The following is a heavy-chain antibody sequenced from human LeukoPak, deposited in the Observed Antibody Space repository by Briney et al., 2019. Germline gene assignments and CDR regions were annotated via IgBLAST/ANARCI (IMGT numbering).Heavy chain of an antibody. CDR2: IYYSGST. V-gene: IGHV4-39*07. Sequence: SETLSLTCTVSGGSISSSSYYWGWIRQPPGKGLEWIGSIYYSGSTYYNPSLKSRVTISVDTSKNQFSLKLSSVTAADTAVYYCARVRDDYCDYWGQGTLVTVPS. J-gene: IGHJ4*02. CDR1: GGSISSSSYY. CDR3: ARVRDDYCDY.